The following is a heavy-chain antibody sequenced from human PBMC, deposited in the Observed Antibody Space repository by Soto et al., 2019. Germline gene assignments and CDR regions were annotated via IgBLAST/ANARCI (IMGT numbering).Heavy chain of an antibody. V-gene: IGHV3-30-3*01. CDR1: GFTFSSYA. Sequence: QVQLVESGGGVVQPGRSLRLSCAASGFTFSSYAMHWVRQAPGKGLEWVAVISYDGSNKYYADSVKGRFTISRDNSKHTLYLQMNSLRAEDTAVYYCAREREYGMDVWGQGTTVTVSS. CDR3: AREREYGMDV. CDR2: ISYDGSNK. D-gene: IGHD1-26*01. J-gene: IGHJ6*02.